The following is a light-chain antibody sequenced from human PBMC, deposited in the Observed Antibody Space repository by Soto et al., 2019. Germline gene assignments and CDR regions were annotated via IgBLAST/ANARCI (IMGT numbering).Light chain of an antibody. V-gene: IGLV1-40*01. CDR2: GNI. Sequence: QSVLTQPPSVSGAPGQRVTISCTGSSSNIGAGYDVHWYQQLPGTAPKLLIYGNINRPSGVPDRFSGSKSGTSASLAITGLQAEDEAVYYCSSYTTGSTLPWVFGTGTKVTVL. J-gene: IGLJ1*01. CDR3: SSYTTGSTLPWV. CDR1: SSNIGAGYD.